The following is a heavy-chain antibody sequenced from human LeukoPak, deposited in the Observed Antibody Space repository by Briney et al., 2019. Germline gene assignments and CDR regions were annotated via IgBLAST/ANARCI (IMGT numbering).Heavy chain of an antibody. V-gene: IGHV5-51*01. CDR2: IYPGDSDT. CDR1: GYSFTSYW. Sequence: GESLKISCKGSGYSFTSYWIGWVRQMLGKGLEWMGIIYPGDSDTRYSPSFQGQVTISADKSISTAYLQWSSLKASDTAMYYCARRNYDILTGYSAAFDYWGQGTLVTVSS. D-gene: IGHD3-9*01. CDR3: ARRNYDILTGYSAAFDY. J-gene: IGHJ4*02.